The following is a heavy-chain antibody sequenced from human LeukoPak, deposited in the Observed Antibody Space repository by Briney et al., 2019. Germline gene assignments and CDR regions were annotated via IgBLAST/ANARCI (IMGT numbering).Heavy chain of an antibody. D-gene: IGHD6-13*01. J-gene: IGHJ3*02. V-gene: IGHV3-30*04. CDR3: ARGTRIGATGDAAFDI. CDR1: GFAFSDYA. Sequence: PGGSLRLSCAASGFAFSDYAMHWVRQAPGKGLEWVAVISYDGSNRYYADSVKGRFTVSRDNSKTTLYLLMNSLRAGDTAVHYCARGTRIGATGDAAFDIWGQGTMVTVSS. CDR2: ISYDGSNR.